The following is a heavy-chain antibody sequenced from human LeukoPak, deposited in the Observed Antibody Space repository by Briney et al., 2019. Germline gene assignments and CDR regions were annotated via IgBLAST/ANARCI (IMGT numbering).Heavy chain of an antibody. Sequence: KPSETLPLTCGVSGYYIRNGYFWGWIRQPPGKGLEWIGSIHHSGKSDYNPSFKSRVTISVDTSKNQFALRLSSLTASDTAVYYCASVFASPPRVFDNWGQGTLVTVSS. CDR3: ASVFASPPRVFDN. CDR2: IHHSGKS. V-gene: IGHV4-38-2*01. D-gene: IGHD3-10*02. J-gene: IGHJ4*02. CDR1: GYYIRNGYF.